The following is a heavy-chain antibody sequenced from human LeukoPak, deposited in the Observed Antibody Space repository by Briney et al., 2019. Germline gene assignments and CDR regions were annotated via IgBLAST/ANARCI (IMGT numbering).Heavy chain of an antibody. CDR1: GGSISSSSYY. Sequence: SETLSLTCGVSGGSISSSSYYWGWIRQPPGKGLEWIGSISYTGSTFYNPSLKSRVTVSVDTSKNHFSLELSSVTATDTAVYYCARHARSGSSSPSCYSDYWGQGTLVTVSS. CDR3: ARHARSGSSSPSCYSDY. D-gene: IGHD2-2*01. J-gene: IGHJ4*02. V-gene: IGHV4-39*01. CDR2: ISYTGST.